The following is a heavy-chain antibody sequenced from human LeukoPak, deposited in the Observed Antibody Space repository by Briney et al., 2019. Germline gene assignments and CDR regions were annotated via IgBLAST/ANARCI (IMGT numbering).Heavy chain of an antibody. CDR1: GGSFSGYY. J-gene: IGHJ6*03. Sequence: SETLSLTCAVYGGSFSGYYWSWIRQPPGKGLEWIGEINHRGSTNYNPSLKSRVTISVDTSKNQFSLKLSSVTAADTALYYCVRHSGYYYYYMDVWGKGTTVTISS. V-gene: IGHV4-34*01. CDR2: INHRGST. CDR3: VRHSGYYYYYMDV.